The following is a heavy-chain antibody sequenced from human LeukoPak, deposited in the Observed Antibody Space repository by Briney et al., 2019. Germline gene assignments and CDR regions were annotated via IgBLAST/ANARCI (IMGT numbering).Heavy chain of an antibody. CDR1: GFTFSSYG. CDR3: AKDDYGDYVGPNWFDP. V-gene: IGHV3-30*02. J-gene: IGHJ5*02. Sequence: GGSLRLSCAASGFTFSSYGMHWVRQAPGKGLEWVAVIWYDGSNKYYADSVKGRFTISRDNSKNTLYLQMNSLRAEDTAVYYCAKDDYGDYVGPNWFDPWGQGTLVTVSS. CDR2: IWYDGSNK. D-gene: IGHD4-17*01.